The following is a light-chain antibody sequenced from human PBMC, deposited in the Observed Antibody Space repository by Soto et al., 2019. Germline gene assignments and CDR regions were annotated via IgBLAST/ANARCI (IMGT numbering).Light chain of an antibody. CDR2: GSS. Sequence: EIVMTQSPATLSLSPGERATLSCRASQSVNSKLAWYQQKPGQAPRLLIYGSSSRATGTPDRFSGSGSGTDFTLTVSRLEPEDFAVYYCQQYGTSPQTFGQGTKVDIK. CDR1: QSVNSK. V-gene: IGKV3-20*01. CDR3: QQYGTSPQT. J-gene: IGKJ1*01.